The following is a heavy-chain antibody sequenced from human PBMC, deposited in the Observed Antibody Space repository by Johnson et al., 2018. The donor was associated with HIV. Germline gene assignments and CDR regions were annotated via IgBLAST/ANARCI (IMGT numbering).Heavy chain of an antibody. J-gene: IGHJ3*02. V-gene: IGHV3-9*01. D-gene: IGHD1-26*01. CDR3: AKAVSGSYDDAFDI. CDR2: ISWTSGSI. Sequence: VQLVESGGGVVRPGGSLRLSCAASGFTFDDYAMHWVRQAPGQGLEWVSGISWTSGSIGYADSVKGRFTISRDNAKNSLYLQMNSLRAEATALYSCAKAVSGSYDDAFDIWGQGTMVTVSS. CDR1: GFTFDDYA.